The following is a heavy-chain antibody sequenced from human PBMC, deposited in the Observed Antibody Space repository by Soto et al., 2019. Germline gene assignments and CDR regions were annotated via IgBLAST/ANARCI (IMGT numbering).Heavy chain of an antibody. CDR2: ISQSGNT. J-gene: IGHJ4*02. V-gene: IGHV4-34*01. CDR3: ARAPRVSGSSQTRPDF. Sequence: SETLSLTCSVYSGSFSGYYWSWIRQPPGKGLEWIGEISQSGNTNYSPSLKSRVSISIDTSKKQFSLNLASVSAADTAVYYCARAPRVSGSSQTRPDFWGQGTLVTVSS. D-gene: IGHD6-6*01. CDR1: SGSFSGYY.